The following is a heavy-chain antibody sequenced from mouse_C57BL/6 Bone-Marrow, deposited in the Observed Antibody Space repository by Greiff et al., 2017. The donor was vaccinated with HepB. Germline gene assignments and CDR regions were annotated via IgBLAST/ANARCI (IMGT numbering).Heavy chain of an antibody. Sequence: EVQLQQSGPELVKPGASVKISCKASGYTFTDYYMNWVKQSHGKSLEWIGDINPNNGGTSYNQKFKGKATLTVDKSSSTAYMELRSLTSEDSAVYYCARKDSYYYGSSWFAYWGQGTLVTVSA. CDR2: INPNNGGT. CDR1: GYTFTDYY. CDR3: ARKDSYYYGSSWFAY. V-gene: IGHV1-26*01. J-gene: IGHJ3*01. D-gene: IGHD1-1*01.